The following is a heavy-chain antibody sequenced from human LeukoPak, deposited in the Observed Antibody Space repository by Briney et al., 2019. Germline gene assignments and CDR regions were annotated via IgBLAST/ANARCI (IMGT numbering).Heavy chain of an antibody. J-gene: IGHJ4*02. Sequence: GGSLRLSCAASGFTFNNYAMNWVRQAPGKGLEWVSSISSSSSYIYYADSVKGRFTISRDNAKNSLYLQMNSLRAEDTAVYYCAREGYCSGGSCYVLDYWGQGTLVTVSS. CDR1: GFTFNNYA. CDR3: AREGYCSGGSCYVLDY. CDR2: ISSSSSYI. D-gene: IGHD2-15*01. V-gene: IGHV3-21*01.